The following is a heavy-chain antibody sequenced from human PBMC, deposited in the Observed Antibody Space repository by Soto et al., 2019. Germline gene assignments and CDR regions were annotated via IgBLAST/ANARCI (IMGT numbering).Heavy chain of an antibody. CDR3: AAGEGAAASY. Sequence: QVQLQQWGAGLLKPSETLSLTCAVYGGSFSGYYWSWIRQPPGKGLEWIGEINHSGSTNYNPSLKSRVTISVDPSKNQFSLKLSSVTAADTAVYYCAAGEGAAASYWGQGTLVTVSS. CDR2: INHSGST. J-gene: IGHJ4*02. CDR1: GGSFSGYY. D-gene: IGHD6-13*01. V-gene: IGHV4-34*01.